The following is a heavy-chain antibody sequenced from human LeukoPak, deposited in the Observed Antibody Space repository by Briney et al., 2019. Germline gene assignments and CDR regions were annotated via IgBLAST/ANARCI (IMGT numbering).Heavy chain of an antibody. J-gene: IGHJ5*01. CDR3: ARDENWNDDGGKGYNWFDS. V-gene: IGHV1-18*01. CDR1: GYTFTSYG. CDR2: ISAYNGNT. D-gene: IGHD1-1*01. Sequence: VASVKVSCKASGYTFTSYGISWVRQAPGQGLEWMGWISAYNGNTNYAQKFQGRATMTTDTSTSTAYMELRSLRSDDTAVYYCARDENWNDDGGKGYNWFDSWGQGTLVTVSS.